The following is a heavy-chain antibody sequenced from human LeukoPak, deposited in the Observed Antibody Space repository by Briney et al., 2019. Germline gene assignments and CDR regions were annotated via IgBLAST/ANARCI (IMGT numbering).Heavy chain of an antibody. Sequence: GGSLRLSCAASGLTFGSYGMHWVRQAPDKGLEGVAFIRDDGSNKYYADSVEGRFTISRDSSKNTLYLQINSLRAEDRAVYYCAKGDLSSSADYWGQGTLVTVSS. CDR1: GLTFGSYG. D-gene: IGHD6-19*01. CDR2: IRDDGSNK. J-gene: IGHJ4*02. V-gene: IGHV3-30*02. CDR3: AKGDLSSSADY.